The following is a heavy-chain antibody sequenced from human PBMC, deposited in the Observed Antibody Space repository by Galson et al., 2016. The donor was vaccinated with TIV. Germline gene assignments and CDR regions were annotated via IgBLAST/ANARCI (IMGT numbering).Heavy chain of an antibody. D-gene: IGHD4-17*01. V-gene: IGHV4-38-2*01. Sequence: LSLTCDVSGYSIKSGYYWGWIRQPPGKGLQWIGSIYGSGTTYSNPSLKSRLTLSVDTSKNQFSLKLSSVTAPETAVYYWMKEGSTVTIHHYFGMDVWGQGTSVTVSS. CDR2: IYGSGTT. J-gene: IGHJ6*02. CDR1: GYSIKSGYY. CDR3: MKEGSTVTIHHYFGMDV.